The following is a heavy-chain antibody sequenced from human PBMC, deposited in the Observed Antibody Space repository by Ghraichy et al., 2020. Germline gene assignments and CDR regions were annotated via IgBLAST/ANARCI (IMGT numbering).Heavy chain of an antibody. CDR3: ATEGMTNYYYGLTI. Sequence: ESLNISCAVSGGSISTSNWWNWVRQPPGGGLEWIAGIYDSGLTHYNPSLKSRATISVDKSRNLFSLQLNSVTAADTALYFCATEGMTNYYYGLTIWGQGTTVTVSS. V-gene: IGHV4-4*01. D-gene: IGHD3-10*01. CDR2: IYDSGLT. J-gene: IGHJ6*02. CDR1: GGSISTSNW.